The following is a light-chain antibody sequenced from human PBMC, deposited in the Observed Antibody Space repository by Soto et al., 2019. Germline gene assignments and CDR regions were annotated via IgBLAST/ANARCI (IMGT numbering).Light chain of an antibody. CDR1: QSISSTY. CDR2: GTY. CDR3: QQYGTSPPVYT. Sequence: EIVLTQAPGTRSLYPGERATLSCRTSQSISSTYLAWYQQKPGQAPRLLIYGTYSRATGIPDRFSGSGSGRDFTLTISRLEPEDFAVYYCQQYGTSPPVYTFGQGTKLEIK. J-gene: IGKJ2*01. V-gene: IGKV3-20*01.